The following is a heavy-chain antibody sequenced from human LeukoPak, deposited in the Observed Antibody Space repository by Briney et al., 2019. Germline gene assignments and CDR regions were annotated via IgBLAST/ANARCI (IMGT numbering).Heavy chain of an antibody. J-gene: IGHJ4*02. Sequence: PGGSLRLSCAASGFTFSSYAMHWVRPAPGKGLEWVAVILYDGSNKYYADSVKSRFTISRDNSKNTLYLQMDSLRAEDTAVYYCASHCSSTSCFDYWGQGTLVTVSS. CDR1: GFTFSSYA. CDR2: ILYDGSNK. CDR3: ASHCSSTSCFDY. D-gene: IGHD2-2*01. V-gene: IGHV3-30-3*01.